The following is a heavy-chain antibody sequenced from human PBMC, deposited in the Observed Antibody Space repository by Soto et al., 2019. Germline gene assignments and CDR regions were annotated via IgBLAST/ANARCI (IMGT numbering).Heavy chain of an antibody. CDR2: IIPIFGTA. V-gene: IGHV1-69*13. CDR1: GGTFSSYA. CDR3: ITDFMSHSSGYYYRPS. D-gene: IGHD3-22*01. J-gene: IGHJ5*02. Sequence: SVKVSCKASGGTFSSYAISWVRQAPGQGLEWMGGIIPIFGTANYAQKFQGRVTVTADESTSTAYMELNSLKTEDTALYYCITDFMSHSSGYYYRPSWGQGTLFTVSS.